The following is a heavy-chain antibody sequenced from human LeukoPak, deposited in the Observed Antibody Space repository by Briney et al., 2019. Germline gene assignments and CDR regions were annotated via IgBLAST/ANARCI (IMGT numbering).Heavy chain of an antibody. CDR2: ISYDGSNK. CDR1: GFTFSSYW. V-gene: IGHV3-30*18. CDR3: AKEAFGAGEGTDAFDI. J-gene: IGHJ3*02. Sequence: GGSLRLSCAASGFTFSSYWMHWVRQAPGKGLEWVAGISYDGSNKYYADSVKGRFTISRDNSKNTLYLQMNSLRAEDTAVYYCAKEAFGAGEGTDAFDIWGQGTMVTVSS. D-gene: IGHD3-16*01.